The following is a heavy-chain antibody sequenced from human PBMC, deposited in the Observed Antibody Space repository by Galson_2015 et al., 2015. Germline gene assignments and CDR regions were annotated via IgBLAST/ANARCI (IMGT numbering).Heavy chain of an antibody. D-gene: IGHD4-17*01. Sequence: QSGAVVKKPGESLRISCEGSGYNFSRYRFAWVRQMPGKGLEWMGNIFPGYSITRYSPSFQGKVTMSADKSISTASLQWSSLKASDTAMYYCARHNGDYGGTSPLDFWGQGTLVTVSS. CDR3: ARHNGDYGGTSPLDF. J-gene: IGHJ4*02. CDR1: GYNFSRYR. V-gene: IGHV5-51*01. CDR2: IFPGYSIT.